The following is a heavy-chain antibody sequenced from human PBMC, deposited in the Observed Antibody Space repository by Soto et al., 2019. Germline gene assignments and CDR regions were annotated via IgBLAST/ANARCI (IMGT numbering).Heavy chain of an antibody. J-gene: IGHJ6*02. CDR2: INPSGGST. Sequence: ASVKVSCKASGYTFTSCYMHWVRQAPGQGLEWMGIINPSGGSTSYAQKFQGRVTMTRDTSTSTVYMELSSLRSEDTAVYYCAREENCSGGSCYSGYYYYGMDVWGQGTTVTVSS. V-gene: IGHV1-46*01. CDR3: AREENCSGGSCYSGYYYYGMDV. CDR1: GYTFTSCY. D-gene: IGHD2-15*01.